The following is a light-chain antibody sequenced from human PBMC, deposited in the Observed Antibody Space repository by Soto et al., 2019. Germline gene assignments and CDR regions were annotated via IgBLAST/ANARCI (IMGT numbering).Light chain of an antibody. CDR3: GTWDSSLNAGV. CDR2: ESD. CDR1: SSNIGKNY. J-gene: IGLJ3*02. V-gene: IGLV1-51*02. Sequence: QSVLTQSHSVSAAPGQKVTISCSGSSSNIGKNYVSWYQQLPGTAPKRLIYESDRRPSGIPDRFSGSKSGTSATLGITELQTGDEADYYCGTWDSSLNAGVFGGGTKLTVL.